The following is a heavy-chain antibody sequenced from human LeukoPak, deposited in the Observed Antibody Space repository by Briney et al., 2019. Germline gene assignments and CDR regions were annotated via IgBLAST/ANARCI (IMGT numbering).Heavy chain of an antibody. J-gene: IGHJ6*03. CDR2: IRYNGGNL. D-gene: IGHD1-26*01. V-gene: IGHV3-30*02. CDR3: ARDPYSGNYGGYYYYYMDV. Sequence: GGSLGLSCAASGFTFSSYGMHWVRQAPGKGLEWVAFIRYNGGNLYYADSVKGRFTISRDNAKNSLYLQMNSLRPDDTAVYYCARDPYSGNYGGYYYYYMDVWGKGTTVTISS. CDR1: GFTFSSYG.